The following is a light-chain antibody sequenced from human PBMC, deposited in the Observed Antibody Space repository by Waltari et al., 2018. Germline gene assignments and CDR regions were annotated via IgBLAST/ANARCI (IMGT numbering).Light chain of an antibody. CDR1: NSYIDPFNY. CDR3: SSFPGGSLV. Sequence: QSALTQPRSVSGSPGQSVTISCTKTNSYIDPFNYVSWYQQHPGKAPKLVIYDVRVRPSGVPDRFSGSRSGNTASLIISGLQPEDGADYYCSSFPGGSLVFGGGTELTVL. V-gene: IGLV2-11*01. J-gene: IGLJ2*01. CDR2: DVR.